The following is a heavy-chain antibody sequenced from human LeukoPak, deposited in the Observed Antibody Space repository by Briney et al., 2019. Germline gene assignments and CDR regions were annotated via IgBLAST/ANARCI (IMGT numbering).Heavy chain of an antibody. CDR3: ARGRSSSWSGSWFDP. J-gene: IGHJ5*02. Sequence: PPGTLSLTCAVSVGSFSGYYWSWIRQPPGKGVEWMGEINHSGSTNYNPSLKSRVTISVDTSKSQLSLKLSSVTAADTAVYFFARGRSSSWSGSWFDPGGQGPLVTVSS. D-gene: IGHD6-13*01. V-gene: IGHV4-34*01. CDR1: VGSFSGYY. CDR2: INHSGST.